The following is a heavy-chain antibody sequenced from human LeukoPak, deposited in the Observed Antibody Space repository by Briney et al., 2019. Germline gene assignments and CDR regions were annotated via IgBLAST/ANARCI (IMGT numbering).Heavy chain of an antibody. V-gene: IGHV3-23*01. CDR1: GFTFSSYA. CDR3: AKTDLLDYADY. CDR2: ISSSGGST. Sequence: PGASLRLSCAASGFTFSSYAMSWVRQAPGRGLEWVSAISSSGGSTYYADSVKGRFTISRDNSKNTLYLQMNSLRAEDTAVYYCAKTDLLDYADYWGQGTLVIVSS. J-gene: IGHJ4*02. D-gene: IGHD2-21*01.